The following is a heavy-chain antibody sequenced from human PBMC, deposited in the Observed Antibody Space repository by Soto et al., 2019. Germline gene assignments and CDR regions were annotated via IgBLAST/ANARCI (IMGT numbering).Heavy chain of an antibody. J-gene: IGHJ2*01. CDR2: ISSSSSYI. CDR1: GFTFSSYS. V-gene: IGHV3-21*01. CDR3: ARDRRQQAWYFEL. D-gene: IGHD6-13*01. Sequence: EVQLVESGGGLVKPGGSLRLSCAASGFTFSSYSMNWVRQAPGKGLEWVSSISSSSSYIYYADSVKGRFTISRDNAKNSLYLQMNSLRAEDTAVYYCARDRRQQAWYFELWGRGTLVTVSS.